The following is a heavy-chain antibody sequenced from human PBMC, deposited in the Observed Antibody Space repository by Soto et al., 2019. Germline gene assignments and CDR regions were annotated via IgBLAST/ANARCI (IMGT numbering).Heavy chain of an antibody. Sequence: ASVKVSCKASGYTFTSYAMHWVRQAPGQRLEWMGWINAGNGNTKYSQKFQGRVTITRDTSASTAYMELSSLRSEDTAVYYCASSPPGREDGYYYYYGMDVWGQGTTVTVSS. D-gene: IGHD3-10*01. J-gene: IGHJ6*02. CDR1: GYTFTSYA. V-gene: IGHV1-3*01. CDR2: INAGNGNT. CDR3: ASSPPGREDGYYYYYGMDV.